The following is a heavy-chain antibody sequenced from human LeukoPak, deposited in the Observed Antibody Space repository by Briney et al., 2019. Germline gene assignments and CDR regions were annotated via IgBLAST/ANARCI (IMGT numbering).Heavy chain of an antibody. J-gene: IGHJ5*01. CDR3: AKSSAGITWFDP. CDR1: GFTFSSYS. V-gene: IGHV3-21*01. D-gene: IGHD1-7*01. Sequence: GGSLRLSCAASGFTFSSYSVNWVRQAPGKGLEWVSSISSSSSYIYYADSVKGRFTISRDNAKNSLYLQMNSLRAEDTAVYFCAKSSAGITWFDPWGQGTLVTVSS. CDR2: ISSSSSYI.